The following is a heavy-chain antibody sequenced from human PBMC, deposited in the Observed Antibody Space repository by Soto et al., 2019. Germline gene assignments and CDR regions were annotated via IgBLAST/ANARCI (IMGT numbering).Heavy chain of an antibody. V-gene: IGHV1-69*13. CDR2: IIPIFGTA. Sequence: SVKVSCKASGGTFISYAISWVRQAPGQGLEWMGGIIPIFGTANYAQKFQGSVTITADESTSTAYMELSSLRSEDTAVYYCACERQPFDFWSGPPHGPYYGMDVWGQGTLVTVSS. CDR3: ACERQPFDFWSGPPHGPYYGMDV. D-gene: IGHD3-3*01. J-gene: IGHJ6*02. CDR1: GGTFISYA.